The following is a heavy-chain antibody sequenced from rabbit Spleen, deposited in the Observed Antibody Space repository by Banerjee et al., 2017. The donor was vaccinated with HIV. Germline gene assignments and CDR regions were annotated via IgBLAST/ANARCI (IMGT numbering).Heavy chain of an antibody. CDR2: IAGSSSGFT. J-gene: IGHJ6*01. CDR3: ARDTSSSFSSYGMDL. CDR1: GFSFSSSDY. Sequence: QSLEESGGDLVKPGASLTLTYTASGFSFSSSDYMCWVRQAPGKGLEWISCIAGSSSGFTYFASWAKGRFTISKTSSTTVTLQMTSLTAADTATYFCARDTSSSFSSYGMDLWGPGTLVTVS. V-gene: IGHV1S40*01. D-gene: IGHD1-1*01.